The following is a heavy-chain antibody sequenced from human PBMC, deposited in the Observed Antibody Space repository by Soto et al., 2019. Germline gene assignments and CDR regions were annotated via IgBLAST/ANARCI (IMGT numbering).Heavy chain of an antibody. D-gene: IGHD4-17*01. CDR3: ARDSYGGNSVIFDY. J-gene: IGHJ4*02. CDR2: IYYSGSS. V-gene: IGHV4-59*01. CDR1: GGSISSYY. Sequence: PSETLSLTCTVSGGSISSYYWSWIRQPPGKGLEWIGYIYYSGSSNYNPSLKSRVTISVDTSKNQFSLKLSSVTAADTAVYYCARDSYGGNSVIFDYWGQGTLVTVSS.